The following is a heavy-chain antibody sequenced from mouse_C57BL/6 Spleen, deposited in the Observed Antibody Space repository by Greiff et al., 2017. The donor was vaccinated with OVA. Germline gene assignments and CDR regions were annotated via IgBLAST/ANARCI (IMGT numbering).Heavy chain of an antibody. Sequence: EVNLVESGGDLVKPGGSLKLSCAASGFTFSSYGMSWVRQTPDKRLEWVATISSGGSYTYYPDSVKGRFTISRDNAKNTLYLQMSSLKSEDTAMYYCARQGLYYGSSYEYFDVWGTGTTVTVSS. CDR1: GFTFSSYG. CDR2: ISSGGSYT. D-gene: IGHD1-1*01. V-gene: IGHV5-6*01. CDR3: ARQGLYYGSSYEYFDV. J-gene: IGHJ1*03.